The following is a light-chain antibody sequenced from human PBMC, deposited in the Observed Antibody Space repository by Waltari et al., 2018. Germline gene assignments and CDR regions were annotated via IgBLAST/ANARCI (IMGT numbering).Light chain of an antibody. CDR3: QSYDSSNHVV. CDR2: EDN. V-gene: IGLV6-57*02. J-gene: IGLJ2*01. Sequence: NFMLTQPHSVSESPGKTVTISCTGSSGSIASNYVQWYQQRPGRAPTTVIYEDNQSPSGVPDRFSGSIDSSSNSASLTIAGLKTEDEADYYCQSYDSSNHVVFGGGTKLTVL. CDR1: SGSIASNY.